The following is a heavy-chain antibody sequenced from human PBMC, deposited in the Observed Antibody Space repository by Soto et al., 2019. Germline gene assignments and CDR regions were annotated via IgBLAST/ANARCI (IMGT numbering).Heavy chain of an antibody. CDR1: GYSFTSYW. V-gene: IGHV5-10-1*01. J-gene: IGHJ6*02. CDR3: ARMSCSRTTAYYGMDV. CDR2: IDPSDSYT. D-gene: IGHD2-2*01. Sequence: PGESLKISCKGSGYSFTSYWISWVRQMPGKGLEWMGRIDPSDSYTNYSPSFQGHVTISADKSISTAYLQWSSLKASDTAMYYCARMSCSRTTAYYGMDVWGQGTAVTVSS.